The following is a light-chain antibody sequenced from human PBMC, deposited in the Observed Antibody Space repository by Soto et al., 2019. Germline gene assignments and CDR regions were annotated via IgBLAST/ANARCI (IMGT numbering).Light chain of an antibody. CDR3: QSYDSILSGSV. Sequence: QSVLTQPPSVSGAPGQRVTISCTGTSSYIGAGYDEHWYQLLPGTAPKLLIYGNSNRPSGVPDRFSGSKSGTSVSLAITGLQAEDEADYYCQSYDSILSGSVFGGGTKVTVL. J-gene: IGLJ3*02. CDR1: SSYIGAGYD. CDR2: GNS. V-gene: IGLV1-40*01.